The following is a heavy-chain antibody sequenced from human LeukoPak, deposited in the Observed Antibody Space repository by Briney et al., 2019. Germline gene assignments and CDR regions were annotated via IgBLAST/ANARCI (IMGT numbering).Heavy chain of an antibody. CDR3: ARHEDYDWYFDL. D-gene: IGHD4/OR15-4a*01. V-gene: IGHV4-39*01. CDR1: GGSISSSNYY. J-gene: IGHJ2*01. CDR2: IYYSGST. Sequence: SETLSLTCAVSGGSISSSNYYWGWIRQPPGKGLEWIGSIYYSGSTYYNPSLKSRVTISVDTSKNQFSLKLSSVTAADTAVYYCARHEDYDWYFDLWGRGTLVTVSS.